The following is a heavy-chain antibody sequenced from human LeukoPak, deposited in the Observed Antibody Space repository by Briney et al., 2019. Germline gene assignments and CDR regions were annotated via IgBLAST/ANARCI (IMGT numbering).Heavy chain of an antibody. J-gene: IGHJ4*02. D-gene: IGHD3-3*01. V-gene: IGHV4-30-2*01. Sequence: SETLSLTCGVSGGSITSDTYYWSWIRQPPGKGLEWIGYILHSGSSYYNPPLNSRVTISIDTSKNQFSLKLNSVTAADTAVYYCAKTRNFWSAYFDYWGQGTLVTVSS. CDR3: AKTRNFWSAYFDY. CDR2: ILHSGSS. CDR1: GGSITSDTYY.